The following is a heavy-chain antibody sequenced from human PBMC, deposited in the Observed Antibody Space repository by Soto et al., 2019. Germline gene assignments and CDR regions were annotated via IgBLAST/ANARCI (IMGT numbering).Heavy chain of an antibody. Sequence: SETLSLTCTVSGGSISSSSYYWGWIRQPPGKGLEWIGSIYYSGSTYYNPSLKSRVTISVDTSKNQFSLKLSSVTAADTAVYYCARRGYDFWSGYYDDYWGQGTLVTVSS. D-gene: IGHD3-3*01. J-gene: IGHJ4*02. V-gene: IGHV4-39*01. CDR2: IYYSGST. CDR3: ARRGYDFWSGYYDDY. CDR1: GGSISSSSYY.